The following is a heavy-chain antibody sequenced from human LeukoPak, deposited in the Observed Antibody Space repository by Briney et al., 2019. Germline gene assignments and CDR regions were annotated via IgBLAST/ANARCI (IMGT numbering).Heavy chain of an antibody. CDR2: IYYSGST. J-gene: IGHJ4*02. CDR1: GGSISSYY. Sequence: SETLSLTCTVSGGSISSYYWSWIRQPPGKGLEWIGYIYYSGSTNYNPSLKSRVTISVDTSKNQFSLKLSSVTAADTAVYYCAREGRGMAMFDYWGQGTLVTVSS. D-gene: IGHD5-24*01. V-gene: IGHV4-59*01. CDR3: AREGRGMAMFDY.